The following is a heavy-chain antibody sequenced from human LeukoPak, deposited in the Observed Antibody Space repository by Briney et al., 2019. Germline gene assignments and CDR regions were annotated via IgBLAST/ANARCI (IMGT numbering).Heavy chain of an antibody. CDR2: IYYSGST. Sequence: GSLRLSCVASGFTFSTFGMHWIRQPPGKGLEWIGYIYYSGSTNYNPSLKSRVTISVDTTKNQFSLKLTSVTAADTAEHYCAREAAVGPSVFDYWGQGTLVTVSS. CDR3: AREAAVGPSVFDY. D-gene: IGHD6-13*01. J-gene: IGHJ4*02. V-gene: IGHV4-59*01. CDR1: GFTFSTFG.